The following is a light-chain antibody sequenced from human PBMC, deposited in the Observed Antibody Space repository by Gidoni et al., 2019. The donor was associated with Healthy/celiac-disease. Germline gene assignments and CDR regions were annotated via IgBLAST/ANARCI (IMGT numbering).Light chain of an antibody. J-gene: IGKJ4*01. CDR3: QQFNNYPS. CDR2: DAS. Sequence: THFPPPPPSLSASVGDRVTITCRASQGISSALAWYQQKPGKAPKLLIYDASSLESGVPSRFSGSGAGTDFTLTISSLQPEDFANYYCQQFNNYPSFXGXTKVEIK. V-gene: IGKV1D-13*01. CDR1: QGISSA.